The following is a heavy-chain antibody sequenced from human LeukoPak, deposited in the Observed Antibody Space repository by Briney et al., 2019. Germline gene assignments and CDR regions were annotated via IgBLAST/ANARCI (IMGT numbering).Heavy chain of an antibody. Sequence: GGSLRLSCAASGFTVSNNYMSWARQAPGKGLEWVSVIYSGGSTYYADSVKGRFTISRDSSKNTLYLQMNSLRAEDTAVYYCARDSLGMSTLDSWGQGTLVTVSS. CDR1: GFTVSNNY. CDR2: IYSGGST. J-gene: IGHJ4*02. D-gene: IGHD5/OR15-5a*01. V-gene: IGHV3-53*01. CDR3: ARDSLGMSTLDS.